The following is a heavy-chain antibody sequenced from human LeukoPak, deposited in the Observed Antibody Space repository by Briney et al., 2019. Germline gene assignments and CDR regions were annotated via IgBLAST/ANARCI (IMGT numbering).Heavy chain of an antibody. Sequence: PGGSLRLSCAASGFTFSSYWMSWVRQAPGKGLEWVANIKQDGSEKYYVDSVKGRFTISRDNAKNSLYLQMNSLRAEDTAVYYCAREGSSWYKKGAFDIWGQGTMVTVSS. D-gene: IGHD6-13*01. CDR2: IKQDGSEK. CDR3: AREGSSWYKKGAFDI. V-gene: IGHV3-7*01. J-gene: IGHJ3*02. CDR1: GFTFSSYW.